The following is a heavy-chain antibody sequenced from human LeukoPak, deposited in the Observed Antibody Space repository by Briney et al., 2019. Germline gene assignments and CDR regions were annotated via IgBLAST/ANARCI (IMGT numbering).Heavy chain of an antibody. Sequence: GGSLRLSCSASGFTFSNYPMHWIRQAPGKGLEYVSAISSNGGSTYYGDSVKGRFTISRDNSKNTLYLQMNSLRAEDTAVYYCANIIRKYTSGYYYFDYWGQGTLVTVSS. D-gene: IGHD6-25*01. CDR1: GFTFSNYP. CDR2: ISSNGGST. V-gene: IGHV3-64*04. J-gene: IGHJ4*02. CDR3: ANIIRKYTSGYYYFDY.